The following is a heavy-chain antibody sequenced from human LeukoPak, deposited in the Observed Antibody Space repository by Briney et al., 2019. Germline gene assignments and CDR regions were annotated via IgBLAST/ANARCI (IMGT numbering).Heavy chain of an antibody. CDR1: GYTFIGYS. CDR2: ITPYNGNT. Sequence: GASVKVSCKASGYTFIGYSISWVRQAPGHGLEWMGWITPYNGNTNYVQNFQGRVTMTTDTSTSTAYMELRSLRSEDTAVYYCAREYGGNPGLVGYWGQGTLVTVSS. D-gene: IGHD4-23*01. CDR3: AREYGGNPGLVGY. V-gene: IGHV1-18*01. J-gene: IGHJ4*02.